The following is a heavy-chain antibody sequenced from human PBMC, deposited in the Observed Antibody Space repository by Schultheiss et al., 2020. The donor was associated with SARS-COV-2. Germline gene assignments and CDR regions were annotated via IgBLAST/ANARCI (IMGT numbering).Heavy chain of an antibody. CDR3: ATSITIFGVVIRGRNVEYFQH. CDR2: IGTAGDT. Sequence: GESLKISCAASGFTFSSYDMHWVRQATGKGLEWVSAIGTAGDTYYPGSVKGRFTISRENAKNSLYLQMNSLRAGDTAVYYCATSITIFGVVIRGRNVEYFQHWGQGTLVTVSS. CDR1: GFTFSSYD. V-gene: IGHV3-13*01. J-gene: IGHJ1*01. D-gene: IGHD3-3*01.